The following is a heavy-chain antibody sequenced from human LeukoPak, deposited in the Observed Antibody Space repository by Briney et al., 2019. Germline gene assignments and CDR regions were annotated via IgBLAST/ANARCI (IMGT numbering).Heavy chain of an antibody. CDR2: IIPIFGTA. J-gene: IGHJ4*02. Sequence: GASVKVTCKTSGGTFSNYAISWVRQAPGQGLEWMGGIIPIFGTANYAQKFQGRVTITADESTSTAYMELSSLRSEDTAVYYCASLLAGPFDYWGQGTLVTVSS. CDR1: GGTFSNYA. V-gene: IGHV1-69*13. CDR3: ASLLAGPFDY. D-gene: IGHD3-10*01.